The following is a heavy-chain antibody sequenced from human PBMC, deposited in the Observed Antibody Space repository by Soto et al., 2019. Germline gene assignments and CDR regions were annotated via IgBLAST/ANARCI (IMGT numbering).Heavy chain of an antibody. V-gene: IGHV1-69*01. CDR3: ARLQGSSTSLALYYYYYYGMAG. Sequence: QVQLVQSGAEVKKPGSSVKVSCKASGDTFSSYAISWVRQAPGQGLEWMGGIIPISSTANYAPKFQGRVTITAEESTSTAYMELSSLRSEDTAVYYWARLQGSSTSLALYYYYYYGMAGWRQGTRVTVS. CDR1: GDTFSSYA. D-gene: IGHD2-2*01. CDR2: IIPISSTA. J-gene: IGHJ6*01.